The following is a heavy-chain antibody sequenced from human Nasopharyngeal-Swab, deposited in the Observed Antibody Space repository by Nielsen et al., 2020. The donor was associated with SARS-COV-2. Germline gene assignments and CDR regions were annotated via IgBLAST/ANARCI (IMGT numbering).Heavy chain of an antibody. J-gene: IGHJ4*02. Sequence: SVKVSCKASGGTFSSYAISWVRQAPGQGLEWMGGIIPIFGTANYAQKFQGRVTITADESTSTAYMELSSLRSEDTAVYYCAQGPSTVTTWSVFDYWGQGTLVTVSS. V-gene: IGHV1-69*13. CDR1: GGTFSSYA. CDR2: IIPIFGTA. D-gene: IGHD4-17*01. CDR3: AQGPSTVTTWSVFDY.